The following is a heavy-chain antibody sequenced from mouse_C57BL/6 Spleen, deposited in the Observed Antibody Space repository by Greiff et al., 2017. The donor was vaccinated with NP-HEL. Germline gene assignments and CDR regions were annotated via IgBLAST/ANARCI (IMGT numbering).Heavy chain of an antibody. D-gene: IGHD3-2*02. Sequence: EVKVVESGGDLVKPGGSLKLSCAASGFTFSSYGMSWVRQTPDKRLEWVATISSGGSYTYYPDSVKGRFTISRDNAKNTLYLQMSSLKSEDTAMYYCERHEGSGSFAYWGQGTLVTVSA. V-gene: IGHV5-6*01. J-gene: IGHJ3*01. CDR3: ERHEGSGSFAY. CDR2: ISSGGSYT. CDR1: GFTFSSYG.